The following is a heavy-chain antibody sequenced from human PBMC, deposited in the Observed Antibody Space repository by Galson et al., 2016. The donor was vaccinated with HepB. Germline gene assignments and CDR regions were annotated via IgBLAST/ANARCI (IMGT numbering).Heavy chain of an antibody. J-gene: IGHJ3*02. CDR3: ASCMGWYGMCAFEI. Sequence: SLRLSCAVSGFTVSGSYMSWVRQAPGKGLEWVSVIYSDGTTKYADSVKGRFIISRDNSKSTLYLQMNSLRAEDTAVYYCASCMGWYGMCAFEIWGQGTMVTVSS. V-gene: IGHV3-66*01. CDR2: IYSDGTT. CDR1: GFTVSGSY. D-gene: IGHD6-13*01.